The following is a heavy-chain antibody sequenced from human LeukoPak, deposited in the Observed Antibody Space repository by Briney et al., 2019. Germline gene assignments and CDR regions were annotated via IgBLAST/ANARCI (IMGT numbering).Heavy chain of an antibody. D-gene: IGHD1-20*01. Sequence: GGSLRLSCAASGFTFSSYAMHWVRQAPGKGLEWVAVISYDGSNKYYADSVKGRFTLSRDNSKNTLSLQMKSLRAEATAVYYCARGNWINNWFDPWGQGTLVTVSS. CDR1: GFTFSSYA. CDR2: ISYDGSNK. J-gene: IGHJ5*02. CDR3: ARGNWINNWFDP. V-gene: IGHV3-30-3*01.